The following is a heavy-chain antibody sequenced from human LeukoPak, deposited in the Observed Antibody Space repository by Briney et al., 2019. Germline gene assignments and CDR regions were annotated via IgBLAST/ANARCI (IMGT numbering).Heavy chain of an antibody. D-gene: IGHD3-10*01. CDR2: IKRDESEK. J-gene: IGHJ5*02. CDR1: GFTFSNYW. Sequence: GESLRLSCAASGFTFSNYWMSWVRQAPGKGLEWVANIKRDESEKYYVDSVKGRFTISRDNAKNSLYLQMNSLRAEDTAVYYCASWNFGNWFDPWGQGTLVTVSS. CDR3: ASWNFGNWFDP. V-gene: IGHV3-7*01.